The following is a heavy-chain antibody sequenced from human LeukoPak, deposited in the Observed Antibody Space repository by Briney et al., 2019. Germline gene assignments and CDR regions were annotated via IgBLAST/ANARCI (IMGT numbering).Heavy chain of an antibody. Sequence: PSETLSLTCTVSGGSISSRSYYWGWIRQPPGKGLEWIGSIYYSGSTYYNASLKSRGTISVDTSKNQFSLKLNSVTAADTAVYFCARQVVAVAGTGYFGYWGQGTLVTVSS. CDR3: ARQVVAVAGTGYFGY. CDR2: IYYSGST. V-gene: IGHV4-39*01. D-gene: IGHD6-19*01. CDR1: GGSISSRSYY. J-gene: IGHJ4*02.